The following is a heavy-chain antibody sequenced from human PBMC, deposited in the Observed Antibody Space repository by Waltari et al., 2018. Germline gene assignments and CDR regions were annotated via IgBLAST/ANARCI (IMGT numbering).Heavy chain of an antibody. J-gene: IGHJ4*02. V-gene: IGHV3-23*01. Sequence: EAQLLESGGGLVQPGGSLRLSCAGSGFSFSTYVVSWVRPAPGKGREWLSGVTGSGDSTYHADSVKGRFTISRDNSKNTLYLQMNSLRVEDTAVYFCAKGLSSGFNNYFDSWGQGTLVTVSS. D-gene: IGHD3-22*01. CDR3: AKGLSSGFNNYFDS. CDR2: VTGSGDST. CDR1: GFSFSTYV.